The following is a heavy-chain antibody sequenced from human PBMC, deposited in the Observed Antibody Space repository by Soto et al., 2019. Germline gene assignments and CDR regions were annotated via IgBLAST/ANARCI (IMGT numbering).Heavy chain of an antibody. Sequence: EVQLLESGGGLVQPGGSLRLSCAASGFSVSRYAMMWVRQPPGKGQEWVAGMTGSGGDIRYADPVKGRFTISRDNSKNTLYLQMNSLRAEDTAVYYCARDDIPGRAVAIYGMDIWGQGTTVTVSS. D-gene: IGHD6-19*01. CDR2: MTGSGGDI. V-gene: IGHV3-23*01. CDR1: GFSVSRYA. CDR3: ARDDIPGRAVAIYGMDI. J-gene: IGHJ6*02.